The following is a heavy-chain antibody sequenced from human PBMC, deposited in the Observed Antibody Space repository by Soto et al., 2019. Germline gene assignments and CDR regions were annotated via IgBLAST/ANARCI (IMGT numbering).Heavy chain of an antibody. V-gene: IGHV1-69*13. Sequence: GASVKVSCKASGGTFSSYAISWVRQAPGQGLEWMGGIIPIFGTANYAQKFQGRVTITADESTSTAYMELSSLRSEDTAVYYCARTVVPAASYYYGMDVWGQGTTVTVSS. CDR3: ARTVVPAASYYYGMDV. CDR2: IIPIFGTA. CDR1: GGTFSSYA. D-gene: IGHD2-2*01. J-gene: IGHJ6*02.